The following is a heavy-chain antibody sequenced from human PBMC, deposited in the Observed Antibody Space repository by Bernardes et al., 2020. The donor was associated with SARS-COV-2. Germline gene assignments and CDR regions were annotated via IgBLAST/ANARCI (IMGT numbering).Heavy chain of an antibody. CDR2: ISGSGSST. Sequence: GGSLRLSCAASGFTFSSYAMTWVRQAPGKGLEWISGISGSGSSTYYADSVKGRFTISRDNSKNTLYLQMNSLRAEDTATYYCAREGDIVVVPAYNIDYWGQGTLVTVSS. D-gene: IGHD2-2*01. V-gene: IGHV3-23*01. J-gene: IGHJ4*02. CDR1: GFTFSSYA. CDR3: AREGDIVVVPAYNIDY.